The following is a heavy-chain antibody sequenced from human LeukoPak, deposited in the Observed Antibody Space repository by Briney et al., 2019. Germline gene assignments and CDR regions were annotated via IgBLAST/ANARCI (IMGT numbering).Heavy chain of an antibody. D-gene: IGHD4-11*01. CDR1: GFNFSDYA. CDR2: ISGSGGTT. J-gene: IGHJ5*02. V-gene: IGHV3-23*01. CDR3: AKDRYSNYGNWFDP. Sequence: GGSLRLSCVASGFNFSDYAMNWVRQAPGKGPEWVSAISGSGGTTHYADSVKGRFAISRDNSKNTLSLQMSHLRHEDTARYYCAKDRYSNYGNWFDPWGQGTQVTVFS.